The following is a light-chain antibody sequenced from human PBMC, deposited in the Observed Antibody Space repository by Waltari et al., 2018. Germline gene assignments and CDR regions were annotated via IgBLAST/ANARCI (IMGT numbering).Light chain of an antibody. Sequence: QLVLTQSPSASASLGASVKLTCTLSSGHGSYAIACPQQQPEKGPRYFMKLNSDGSHSKGDGIPDRFSGSSSGAERYLTISSLQSEDEADYYCQTWGTGTWVFGGGTKLTVL. J-gene: IGLJ3*02. CDR3: QTWGTGTWV. V-gene: IGLV4-69*01. CDR2: LNSDGSH. CDR1: SGHGSYA.